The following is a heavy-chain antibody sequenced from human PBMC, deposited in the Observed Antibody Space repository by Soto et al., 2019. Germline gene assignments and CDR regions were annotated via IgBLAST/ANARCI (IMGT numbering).Heavy chain of an antibody. CDR3: AGWDFWRAYVSESPNGLVDC. Sequence: GGSLRLSCAASGFTVSTNYMNWVRQAPGKGLEWVSIIYSGGSTYYADPVEGRFTISRDHSKNTLYLQMNSLRAEDTAVYYCAGWDFWRAYVSESPNGLVDCWGQGTLVTVSS. D-gene: IGHD3-3*01. J-gene: IGHJ4*02. CDR1: GFTVSTNY. V-gene: IGHV3-66*01. CDR2: IYSGGST.